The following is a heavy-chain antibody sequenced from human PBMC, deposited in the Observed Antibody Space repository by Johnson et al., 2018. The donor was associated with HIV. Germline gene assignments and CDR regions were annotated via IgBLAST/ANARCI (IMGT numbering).Heavy chain of an antibody. CDR3: ARVIVVVVAATRGGAFDI. V-gene: IGHV3-23*04. D-gene: IGHD2-15*01. Sequence: VQLVESGGGLVQPGRSLRLSCAASGFTFSSYALTWVRQAPGKGLEWVSTVSDGAGNTYYADSVKGRFTISRDNSKNSLYLQMNSLRAEDTALYYCARVIVVVVAATRGGAFDIWGQGTMVTVSS. CDR2: VSDGAGNT. CDR1: GFTFSSYA. J-gene: IGHJ3*02.